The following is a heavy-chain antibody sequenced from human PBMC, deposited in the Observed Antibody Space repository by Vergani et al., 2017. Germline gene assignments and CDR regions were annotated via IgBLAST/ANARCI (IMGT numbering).Heavy chain of an antibody. D-gene: IGHD2-2*01. Sequence: QVQLQESGPGLVKPSETLSLTCTVSGGSISSYYWSWIRQPPGKGLEWVGYIYYSGSTNYNPSLQSRVTISVDTSKDQFSLKLSSVTAADTAVYYCARHLSSTSLAATMGAKAAFDIWGQGTMVTVSS. J-gene: IGHJ3*02. CDR2: IYYSGST. CDR1: GGSISSYY. V-gene: IGHV4-59*08. CDR3: ARHLSSTSLAATMGAKAAFDI.